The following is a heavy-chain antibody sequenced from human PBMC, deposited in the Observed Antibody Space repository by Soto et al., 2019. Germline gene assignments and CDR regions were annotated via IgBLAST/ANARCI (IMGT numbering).Heavy chain of an antibody. CDR1: GGSISSGGYS. Sequence: SETLSLTCAVSGGSISSGGYSWSWIRQPPGKGLEWIGYIYHSGSTYYNPSLKSRVTISVDRSKNQFSLKLSSVTAADTAVYYCARAGSIVGATRVFDYWGQGTLVTVSS. CDR2: IYHSGST. J-gene: IGHJ4*02. V-gene: IGHV4-30-2*01. D-gene: IGHD1-26*01. CDR3: ARAGSIVGATRVFDY.